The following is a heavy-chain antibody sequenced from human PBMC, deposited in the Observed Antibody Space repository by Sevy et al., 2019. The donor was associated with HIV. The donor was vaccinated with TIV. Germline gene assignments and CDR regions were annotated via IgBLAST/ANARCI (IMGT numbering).Heavy chain of an antibody. CDR2: ISYDGSNE. V-gene: IGHV3-30-3*01. Sequence: GGSLRLSCAASGFTFSSFFMHWVRQAPGKGLEWVATISYDGSNEHYADSVKGRFTISRDNSKNALYVQMNSLRAEDTAVYYCALERLSSNVAEYFQNWGQGTLVTVSS. D-gene: IGHD1-1*01. CDR3: ALERLSSNVAEYFQN. J-gene: IGHJ1*01. CDR1: GFTFSSFF.